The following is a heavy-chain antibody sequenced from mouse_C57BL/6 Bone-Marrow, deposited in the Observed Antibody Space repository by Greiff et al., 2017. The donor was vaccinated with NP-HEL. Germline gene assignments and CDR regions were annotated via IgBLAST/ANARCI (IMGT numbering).Heavy chain of an antibody. CDR3: ARGGDY. J-gene: IGHJ2*01. V-gene: IGHV1-72*01. CDR2: IEPNSGGT. CDR1: GYTFTSYW. Sequence: QVHVKQPGAELVKPGDSVKLSCKASGYTFTSYWMHWVKQRPGRGLEWIGRIEPNSGGTKYNEKLKSKATLTVDKPSSTAYLQLGSLTSEDSAVYYCARGGDYWGQGTTLTVSS.